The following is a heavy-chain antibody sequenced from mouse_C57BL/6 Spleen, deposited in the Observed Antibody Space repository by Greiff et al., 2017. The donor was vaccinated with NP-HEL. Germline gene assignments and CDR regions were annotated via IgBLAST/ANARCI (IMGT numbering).Heavy chain of an antibody. CDR1: GYTFTDYY. CDR2: INPNNGGT. D-gene: IGHD1-1*01. CDR3: ARNDDGSSYGY. J-gene: IGHJ2*01. Sequence: EVKLQQSGPELVKPGASVKISCKASGYTFTDYYMNWVKQSHGKSLEWIGDINPNNGGTSYNQKFKGKATLTVDKSSSTAYMELRSLTSEDSAVDYCARNDDGSSYGYWGQGTTLTVSS. V-gene: IGHV1-26*01.